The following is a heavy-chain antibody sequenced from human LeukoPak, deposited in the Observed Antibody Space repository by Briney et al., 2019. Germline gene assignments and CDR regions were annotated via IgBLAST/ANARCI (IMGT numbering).Heavy chain of an antibody. J-gene: IGHJ4*02. V-gene: IGHV3-30*03. D-gene: IGHD3-3*01. CDR3: ATSVPTYYDFWSGFDY. CDR2: ISYDGSNK. CDR1: GFTFSSYV. Sequence: PGRSLRLSCAASGFTFSSYVMHWVRQAPGEGLGWGAVISYDGSNKYYADSVKGRFTISRDNSKNTLYLQMNSLRAEDTALYYCATSVPTYYDFWSGFDYWGQGNLVTVSS.